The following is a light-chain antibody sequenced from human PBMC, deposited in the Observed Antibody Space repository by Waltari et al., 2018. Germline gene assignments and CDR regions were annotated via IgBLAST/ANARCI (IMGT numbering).Light chain of an antibody. V-gene: IGKV1-16*01. CDR3: QQYNSVPYS. CDR1: QGISSY. CDR2: YAS. Sequence: DIQMTQSPSSLSASVGDTVTITGRASQGISSYLAWYQQKPGKVPKSLIYYASNLESGVPSRFSGSGSGTEFTLTISSLQPEDFATYYCQQYNSVPYSFGQGTKVEIK. J-gene: IGKJ2*03.